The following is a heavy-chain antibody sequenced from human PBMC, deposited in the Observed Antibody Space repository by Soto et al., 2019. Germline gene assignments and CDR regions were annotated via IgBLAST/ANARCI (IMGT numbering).Heavy chain of an antibody. CDR1: GFTFSSSW. D-gene: IGHD6-19*01. CDR2: INSGASTT. J-gene: IGHJ4*02. CDR3: ASGPSGWFGYDY. V-gene: IGHV3-74*01. Sequence: EVQPVESGGGLVPPGGSLRLSCAASGFTFSSSWMHWVRQAPGKGLVWVSRINSGASTTNYADSVKGRFTISRDNAKNTLYMQRDSLTAEDTAVYYCASGPSGWFGYDYWGQGTLVTVSS.